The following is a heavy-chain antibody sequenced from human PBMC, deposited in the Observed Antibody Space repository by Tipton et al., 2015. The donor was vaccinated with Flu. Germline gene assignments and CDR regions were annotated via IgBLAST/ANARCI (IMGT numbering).Heavy chain of an antibody. CDR1: DGSISSSSHY. J-gene: IGHJ5*01. V-gene: IGHV4-39*07. D-gene: IGHD3-16*01. CDR2: IYYTGYP. Sequence: TLSLTCSVSDGSISSSSHYWGWIRQSPGRGLEWVGSIYYTGYPYHNPSLKSRLAMSIDTSKIQISLRLSSMTAADTAVYYCAKVKFGWVESWAQGILVTVSS. CDR3: AKVKFGWVES.